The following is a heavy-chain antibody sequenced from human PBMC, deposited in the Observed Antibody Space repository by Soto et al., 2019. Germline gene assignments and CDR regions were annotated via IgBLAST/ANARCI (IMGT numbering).Heavy chain of an antibody. V-gene: IGHV1-3*01. Sequence: ASVKVSCKASRYSFTTYALHWVRQAPGQRLEWMGWINAGNGDTKYSKKFQGRVTITRDTSANTAYMELSSLRSEDTSVYYCARDPGTGAALRAYHFDYWGQGTLVTVSS. CDR3: ARDPGTGAALRAYHFDY. D-gene: IGHD1-1*01. J-gene: IGHJ4*02. CDR2: INAGNGDT. CDR1: RYSFTTYA.